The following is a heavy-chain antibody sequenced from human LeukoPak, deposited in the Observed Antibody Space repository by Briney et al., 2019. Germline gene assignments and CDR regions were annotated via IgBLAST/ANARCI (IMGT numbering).Heavy chain of an antibody. D-gene: IGHD3-16*01. V-gene: IGHV4-39*01. J-gene: IGHJ4*02. Sequence: SEILSLTCTVSGGSISSSSYYWGWIRQPPGKGLEWIGSIYYSGSTYYNPSLKSRVTISVDTSKNQFSLKLSSVTAADTTVYYCARQVGGVPAATFDHWGQGTLVTVSS. CDR1: GGSISSSSYY. CDR3: ARQVGGVPAATFDH. CDR2: IYYSGST.